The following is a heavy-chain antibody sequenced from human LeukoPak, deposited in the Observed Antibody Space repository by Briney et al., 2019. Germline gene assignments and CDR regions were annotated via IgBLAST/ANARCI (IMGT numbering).Heavy chain of an antibody. CDR3: ARDRYCSGGSCYSGVLDP. Sequence: SETLSLTCTVSGGSISSYYWSWIRQPAGKGLEWIGRIYTSGSTNYNLSLKSRVTMSVDTSKNQFSLKLSSVTAADTAVYYCARDRYCSGGSCYSGVLDPWGQGTLVTVSS. J-gene: IGHJ5*02. CDR1: GGSISSYY. V-gene: IGHV4-4*07. D-gene: IGHD2-15*01. CDR2: IYTSGST.